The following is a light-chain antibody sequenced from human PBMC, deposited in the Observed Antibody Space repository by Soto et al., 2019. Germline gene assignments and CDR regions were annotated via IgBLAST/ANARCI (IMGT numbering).Light chain of an antibody. Sequence: DIQMTQSPSTLSGSVGDRVTITCRASQTISSWLAWYQQKPGKAPKLLIYKASTLKSGVPSRFSGSGSGTEFTLTISSLQPDDFATYCCQHCNSYSEAFGQGTKVDIK. CDR2: KAS. CDR3: QHCNSYSEA. V-gene: IGKV1-5*03. CDR1: QTISSW. J-gene: IGKJ1*01.